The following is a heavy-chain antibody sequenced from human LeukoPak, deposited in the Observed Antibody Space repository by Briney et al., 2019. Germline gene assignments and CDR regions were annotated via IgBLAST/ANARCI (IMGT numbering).Heavy chain of an antibody. V-gene: IGHV3-30-3*01. D-gene: IGHD3-10*01. CDR3: ARSSGYYYYYMDV. CDR1: GFTFSSYA. Sequence: PGGSLRLSCAASGFTFSSYAMHWVRQAPGKGLEWVAVISYDGSNKYYADSVKGRFTISRDNSKNTLYLQMNSLRVEDTAVYYCARSSGYYYYYMDVWGKGTTVTVSS. J-gene: IGHJ6*03. CDR2: ISYDGSNK.